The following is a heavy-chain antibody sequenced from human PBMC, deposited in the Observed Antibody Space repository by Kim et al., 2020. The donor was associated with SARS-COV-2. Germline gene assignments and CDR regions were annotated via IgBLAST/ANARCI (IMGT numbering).Heavy chain of an antibody. V-gene: IGHV3-21*01. Sequence: GGSLRLSCAASGFTFSSYSMNWVRQAPGKGLEWVSSISSSSSYIYYADSVKGRFTISRDNAKNSLYLQMNSLRAEDTAVYYCARDQGGGSWLPHGFDYWGQGTLVTVSS. CDR2: ISSSSSYI. D-gene: IGHD2-15*01. J-gene: IGHJ4*02. CDR3: ARDQGGGSWLPHGFDY. CDR1: GFTFSSYS.